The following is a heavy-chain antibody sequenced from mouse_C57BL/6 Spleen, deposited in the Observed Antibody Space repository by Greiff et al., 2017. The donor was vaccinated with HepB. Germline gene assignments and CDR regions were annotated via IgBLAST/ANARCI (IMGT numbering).Heavy chain of an antibody. CDR3: VRERDGYSFDY. CDR1: GFTFNTYA. J-gene: IGHJ2*01. D-gene: IGHD2-3*01. Sequence: EVHLVESGGGLVQPKGSLKLSCAASGFTFNTYAMHWVRQAPGKGLEWVARIRSKSSNNATYYADSVKDRFTISRDDSQSMLYLQMNNLKTEDTAMYYCVRERDGYSFDYWGQGTTLTVSS. V-gene: IGHV10-3*01. CDR2: IRSKSSNNAT.